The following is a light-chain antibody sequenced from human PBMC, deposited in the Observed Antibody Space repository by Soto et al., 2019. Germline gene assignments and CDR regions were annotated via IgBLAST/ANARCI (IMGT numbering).Light chain of an antibody. V-gene: IGKV3-20*01. CDR1: QSVSRR. Sequence: EIVLTQSPGTLSLSPGGRATLSCRASQSVSRRLAWYQHRPGQSPRLLISGASMRASGVPVRFSGSGSGTDFTLTISRLEHEEFAVYYCQHYGETPITFGLGTRLEV. CDR2: GAS. CDR3: QHYGETPIT. J-gene: IGKJ5*01.